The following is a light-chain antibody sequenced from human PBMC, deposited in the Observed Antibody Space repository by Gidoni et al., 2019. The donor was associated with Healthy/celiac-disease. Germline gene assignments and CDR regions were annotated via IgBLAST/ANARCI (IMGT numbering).Light chain of an antibody. CDR2: DAS. J-gene: IGKJ2*01. CDR1: QSVLSY. CDR3: QKRSNWPRT. V-gene: IGKV3-11*01. Sequence: EIVLTQSPATLSLSPGERATLSCRASQSVLSYLAWYQQKPGQAPRLLIYDASNRATGIPARFSGSVSGTEFTLTISSLEPEDFAVYYCQKRSNWPRTFGQGTKLEIK.